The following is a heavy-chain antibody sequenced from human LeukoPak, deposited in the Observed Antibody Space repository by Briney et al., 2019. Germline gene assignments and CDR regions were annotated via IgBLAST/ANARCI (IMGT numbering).Heavy chain of an antibody. D-gene: IGHD2-15*01. Sequence: PGGSLRLSCAASGFTFSSYSMNWVRQAPGKGLEWVSAISGSGGSTYYADSVKGRFTISRDNSKNTLYLQMNSLRAEDTAVYYCAKDDETNVVVVAAVDYWGQGTLVTVSS. CDR3: AKDDETNVVVVAAVDY. CDR1: GFTFSSYS. CDR2: ISGSGGST. V-gene: IGHV3-23*01. J-gene: IGHJ4*02.